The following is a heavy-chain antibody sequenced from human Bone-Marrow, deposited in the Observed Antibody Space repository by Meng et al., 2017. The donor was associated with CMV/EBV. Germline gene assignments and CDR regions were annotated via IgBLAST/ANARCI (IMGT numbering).Heavy chain of an antibody. CDR2: INPNSGGT. D-gene: IGHD6-19*01. J-gene: IGHJ4*02. CDR1: GYTFTGYY. V-gene: IGHV1-2*02. CDR3: ARGLQWLVKNFGSDY. Sequence: ASVKVSCKASGYTFTGYYMHWVRQAPGQGLEWMGWINPNSGGTNYAQKFQGRVTMTRDTSISTAYMELSRLRSDDTAVYYCARGLQWLVKNFGSDYWGQGTLVTVSS.